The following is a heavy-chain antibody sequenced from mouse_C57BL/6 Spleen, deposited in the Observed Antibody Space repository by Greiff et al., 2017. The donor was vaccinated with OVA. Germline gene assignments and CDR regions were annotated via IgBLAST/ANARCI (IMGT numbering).Heavy chain of an antibody. CDR2: ISSSSSTI. J-gene: IGHJ1*03. D-gene: IGHD1-1*01. CDR3: ARFLYYGSSYGYFDV. Sequence: EVKLVESGGGLVKPGGSLKLSCAASGFTFSDYGMHWVRQAPEKGLEWVAYISSSSSTIYYADTVKGRFTISRDNAKNTLFLQMTSLRSEDTAMYYCARFLYYGSSYGYFDVWGTGTTVTVSS. V-gene: IGHV5-17*01. CDR1: GFTFSDYG.